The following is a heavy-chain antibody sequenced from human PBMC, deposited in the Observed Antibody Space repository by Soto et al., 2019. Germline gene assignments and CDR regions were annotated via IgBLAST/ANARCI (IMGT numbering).Heavy chain of an antibody. CDR3: ARQIYDSDTGPNFQYYFDS. CDR1: GYSFAGYW. D-gene: IGHD3-22*01. V-gene: IGHV5-10-1*01. CDR2: IDPSDSQT. Sequence: GESLKISCKVPGYSFAGYWITWVLQKPGKGLEWMGRIDPSDSQTYYSPSFRGHVTISATKSITTVFLQWSSLRASDTAMYYCARQIYDSDTGPNFQYYFDSWGQGTPVTVSS. J-gene: IGHJ4*02.